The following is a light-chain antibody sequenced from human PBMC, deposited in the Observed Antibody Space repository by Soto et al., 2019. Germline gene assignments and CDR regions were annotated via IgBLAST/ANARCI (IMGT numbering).Light chain of an antibody. CDR2: RSN. V-gene: IGLV1-47*01. CDR3: AAWDDSLSGWV. CDR1: SSNIGSNY. Sequence: QSVLTQPPSASGTPGQRVTISCSGSSSNIGSNYVYWYQQLPGTAPKLLIYRSNERPSGVPDRFSGSKSGPSAFLAISGLRSEDEANYHCAAWDDSLSGWVFGGGTKLTVL. J-gene: IGLJ3*02.